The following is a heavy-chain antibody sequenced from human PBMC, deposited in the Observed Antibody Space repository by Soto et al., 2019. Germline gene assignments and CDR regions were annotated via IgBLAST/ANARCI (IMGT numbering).Heavy chain of an antibody. J-gene: IGHJ4*02. CDR1: GFTFNNYW. Sequence: PGGSLRLSCAASGFTFNNYWMHWVRQAPGKGLEWVAVIWYDGSNKYYADSVKGRFTISRDNSKNTLYLQMNSLRAEDTAVYYCARDHGSYHRYYFDYWGQGTLVTVSS. CDR2: IWYDGSNK. V-gene: IGHV3-33*08. CDR3: ARDHGSYHRYYFDY. D-gene: IGHD1-26*01.